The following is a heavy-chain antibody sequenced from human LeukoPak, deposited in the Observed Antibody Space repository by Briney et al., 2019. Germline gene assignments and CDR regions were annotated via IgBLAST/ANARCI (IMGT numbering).Heavy chain of an antibody. CDR3: ATDFYRGRQFDY. V-gene: IGHV1-24*01. CDR1: GNTFTDLS. CDR2: FDPEDVET. D-gene: IGHD2/OR15-2a*01. J-gene: IGHJ4*02. Sequence: ASVKVSCKVAGNTFTDLSMHWVRQAPGKGLEWMGGFDPEDVETIYAQKFQGRVTMTEDTSTATAYMDLSSLRPDDTAVYYCATDFYRGRQFDYWGQGTLVTVSS.